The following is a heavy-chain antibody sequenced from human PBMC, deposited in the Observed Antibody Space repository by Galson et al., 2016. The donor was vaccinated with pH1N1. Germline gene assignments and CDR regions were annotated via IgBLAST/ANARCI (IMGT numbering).Heavy chain of an antibody. CDR3: AREGVTESGRWENASAI. CDR2: TYYRSRWIY. V-gene: IGHV6-1*01. Sequence: CAISGDSVSSIDAAWNWIRQSPSGGLEWLGRTYYRSRWIYDYAGSVSGQITINPDTSKNQFSLQLSSVTPEDTAVYYCAREGVTESGRWENASAIWGQGTMVTVS. CDR1: GDSVSSIDAA. D-gene: IGHD1-26*01. J-gene: IGHJ3*02.